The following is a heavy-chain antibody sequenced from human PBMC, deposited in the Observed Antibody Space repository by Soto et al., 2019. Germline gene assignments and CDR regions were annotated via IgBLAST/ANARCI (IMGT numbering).Heavy chain of an antibody. CDR2: INAGNGNT. Sequence: GASVKVCCKASGYTFTSYAMQWVRQAPGQRLEWMGWINAGNGNTKYSQKFQGRVTITRDTSASTAYMELSSLRSEDTAVYYCAREGCSSTSCYGPDYYYYGMDVWGQGTTVTVSS. V-gene: IGHV1-3*01. CDR3: AREGCSSTSCYGPDYYYYGMDV. J-gene: IGHJ6*02. D-gene: IGHD2-2*01. CDR1: GYTFTSYA.